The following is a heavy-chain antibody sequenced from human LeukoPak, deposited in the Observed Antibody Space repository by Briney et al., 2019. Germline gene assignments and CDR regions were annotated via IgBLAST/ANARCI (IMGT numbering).Heavy chain of an antibody. V-gene: IGHV3-30*03. J-gene: IGHJ6*02. D-gene: IGHD3-3*01. CDR1: GFTFSSYG. CDR3: ARDGVSYYYYGMDV. CDR2: ISYDESNN. Sequence: GGSLRLSCAASGFTFSSYGMHWVRQAPGKGLEWVAVISYDESNNYYADSVKGRFTISRDNSKNALHLQMNSLRAEDTAVYYCARDGVSYYYYGMDVWGQGTTVTVSS.